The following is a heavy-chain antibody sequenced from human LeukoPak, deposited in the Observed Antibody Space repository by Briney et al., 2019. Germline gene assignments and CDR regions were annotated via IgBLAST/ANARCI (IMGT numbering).Heavy chain of an antibody. CDR3: ARESVSGWFPLDY. CDR2: INWNGGST. CDR1: GFTFSTYG. D-gene: IGHD6-19*01. V-gene: IGHV3-20*04. J-gene: IGHJ4*02. Sequence: GGSLRLSCAASGFTFSTYGMHWVRQAPGKGLEWVSGINWNGGSTGYADSVKGRFTISRDNAKNSLYLQMNSLRAEDTAVYYCARESVSGWFPLDYWGQGTLVTVSS.